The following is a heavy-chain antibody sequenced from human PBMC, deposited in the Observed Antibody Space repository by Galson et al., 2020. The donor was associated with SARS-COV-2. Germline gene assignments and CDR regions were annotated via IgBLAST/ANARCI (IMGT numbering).Heavy chain of an antibody. Sequence: ESGPTLAKPTQTLTLTCTFSGFSLSTSGMCVSWIRQPPGKALEWLARIDWDDDKYYSTSLKTRLTISKDTSKNQVVLTMTNMDPVDTATYYCGLVRSGSGWYAGGSEVWGQGTTVTVSS. CDR3: GLVRSGSGWYAGGSEV. D-gene: IGHD6-19*01. J-gene: IGHJ6*02. CDR1: GFSLSTSGMC. V-gene: IGHV2-70*11. CDR2: IDWDDDK.